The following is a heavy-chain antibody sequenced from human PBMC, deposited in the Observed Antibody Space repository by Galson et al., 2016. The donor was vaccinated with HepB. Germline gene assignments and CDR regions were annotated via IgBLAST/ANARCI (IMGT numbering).Heavy chain of an antibody. D-gene: IGHD6-25*01. J-gene: IGHJ5*01. V-gene: IGHV4-31*03. CDR2: IYYTGGT. Sequence: TLSLTCTVFGGSIGSSSYYWNWIRQHPGKGLEWVGSIYYTGGTYYNPSLKSRLTISVDTSKGQFSLKLTSVTAADTAVYYCVREFSGSWYDSWGQGTLVTVSS. CDR3: VREFSGSWYDS. CDR1: GGSIGSSSYY.